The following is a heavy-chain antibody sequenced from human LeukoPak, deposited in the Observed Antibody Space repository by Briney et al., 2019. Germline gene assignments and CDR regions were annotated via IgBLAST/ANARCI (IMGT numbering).Heavy chain of an antibody. V-gene: IGHV3-23*01. J-gene: IGHJ4*02. CDR1: EFVFSDYY. CDR3: ARNEGHNWDPLDY. Sequence: GGSLRLSCAASEFVFSDYYMTWVRQAPGKGLEWVSGINGSADTTYYAVSVKGRFTISRDNSKNTLYLQTNDLRGEDTAVYYCARNEGHNWDPLDYWGQGTLVTVSS. D-gene: IGHD1-1*01. CDR2: INGSADTT.